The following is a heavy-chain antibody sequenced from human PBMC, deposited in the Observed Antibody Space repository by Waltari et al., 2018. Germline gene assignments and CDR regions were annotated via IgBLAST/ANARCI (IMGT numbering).Heavy chain of an antibody. D-gene: IGHD6-13*01. CDR2: MSGSGTDT. J-gene: IGHJ5*02. Sequence: EVQLLESGGDLVQPGGSLRLSCAASGFTFSSHAMSWVRQAPGKGSEWVSAMSGSGTDTYYADSVKGRFTISRDNSKNTLYLQMTSLRVEDTAVYYCGKGDLGGSWYYWFDPRGQGALVTVSS. V-gene: IGHV3-23*01. CDR1: GFTFSSHA. CDR3: GKGDLGGSWYYWFDP.